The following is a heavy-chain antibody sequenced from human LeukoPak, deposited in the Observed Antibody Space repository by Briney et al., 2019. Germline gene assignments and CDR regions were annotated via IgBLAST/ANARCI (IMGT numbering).Heavy chain of an antibody. CDR2: IFYSGNT. CDR3: ARHREWLPSPLDY. Sequence: SETLSLTCTVSGGSINSNSHYWGWIRQPPGKGLEWIGTIFYSGNTYYNPSLKSRVTISVDTSKNQFSLKLSSVTAADTAVYYCARHREWLPSPLDYWGQGTLVTVS. CDR1: GGSINSNSHY. D-gene: IGHD5-18*01. V-gene: IGHV4-39*01. J-gene: IGHJ4*02.